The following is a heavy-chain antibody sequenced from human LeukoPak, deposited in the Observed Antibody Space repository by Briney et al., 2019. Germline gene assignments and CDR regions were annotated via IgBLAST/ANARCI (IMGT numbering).Heavy chain of an antibody. D-gene: IGHD4-17*01. Sequence: HTGTSLRLSCAASGFVFSTYGMHWVRQAPGKGLEWVAVIWSHGNTKEYADSVTGRFTISRDNSKNTLYLEMNTLRAEDTAVYYCARDDDYDDHNTFDMWGHGTMVTVSS. V-gene: IGHV3-33*01. CDR2: IWSHGNTK. CDR1: GFVFSTYG. CDR3: ARDDDYDDHNTFDM. J-gene: IGHJ3*02.